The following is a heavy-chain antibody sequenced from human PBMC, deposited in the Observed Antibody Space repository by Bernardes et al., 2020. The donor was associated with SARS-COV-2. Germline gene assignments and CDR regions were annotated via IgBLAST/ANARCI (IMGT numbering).Heavy chain of an antibody. CDR1: GFTFSSYA. CDR2: ISCSGGST. D-gene: IGHD3-10*01. Sequence: GGSLRLSCAASGFTFSSYAMSWVRQAPGKGLEWVSAISCSGGSTYYADSVKGRFTISRDNSKNTLYLQMNSLRAEDTAVYYCAKGEYYYGSGRDISYYYYGMDVWGQGTTVTVSS. J-gene: IGHJ6*02. CDR3: AKGEYYYGSGRDISYYYYGMDV. V-gene: IGHV3-23*01.